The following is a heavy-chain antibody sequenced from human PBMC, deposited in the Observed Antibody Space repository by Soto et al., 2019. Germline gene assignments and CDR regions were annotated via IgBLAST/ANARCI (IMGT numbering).Heavy chain of an antibody. Sequence: SETLSLTCAVSGGTISTYYWSWIRQPPGKGLEWIGYNYHSGTTNYNPSLKSRVTISVDTSKNQFSLRLTSATAADTAIYFCVREAYIGYGHAIDRWGPGTLVTVSS. CDR3: VREAYIGYGHAIDR. D-gene: IGHD5-12*01. CDR1: GGTISTYY. CDR2: NYHSGTT. J-gene: IGHJ5*02. V-gene: IGHV4-59*01.